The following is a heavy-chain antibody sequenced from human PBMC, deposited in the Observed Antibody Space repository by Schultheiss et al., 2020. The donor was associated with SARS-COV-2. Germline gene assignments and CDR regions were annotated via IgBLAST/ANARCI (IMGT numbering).Heavy chain of an antibody. V-gene: IGHV3-33*08. J-gene: IGHJ4*02. CDR1: GFTLNNFG. Sequence: GGSLRLSCVASGFTLNNFGMHWVRQAPGKGLEWVAVIRSDSTNKYYADSVKGRFTISRDNAKNTLYLQLNSLRGEDTAVYYCVRGSNDWYGIDYWGQGTLVTVSS. CDR3: VRGSNDWYGIDY. D-gene: IGHD6-19*01. CDR2: IRSDSTNK.